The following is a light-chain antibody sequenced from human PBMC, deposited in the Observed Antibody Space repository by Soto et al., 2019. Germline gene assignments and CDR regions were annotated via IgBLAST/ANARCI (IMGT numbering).Light chain of an antibody. CDR3: QQYGSSPWT. Sequence: EIVLTQSPGTLSLSPGERATLSCRASQGISSRYLAWYQQKPGQAPRLLIYDASNRATGIPDRFSGSGSGTDFTLTISSLEPEDFAVYYCQQYGSSPWTFGPGTKVDIK. CDR2: DAS. CDR1: QGISSRY. V-gene: IGKV3-20*01. J-gene: IGKJ1*01.